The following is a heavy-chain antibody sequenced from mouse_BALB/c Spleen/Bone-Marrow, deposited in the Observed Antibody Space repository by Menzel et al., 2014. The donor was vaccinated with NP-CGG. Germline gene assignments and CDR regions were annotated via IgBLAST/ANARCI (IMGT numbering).Heavy chain of an antibody. CDR2: LSGDGST. V-gene: IGHV2-6-7*01. CDR1: GLSLTGYG. J-gene: IGHJ4*01. CDR3: ARGEDYDDYYAMDY. D-gene: IGHD2-4*01. Sequence: VKLMESGPGLLAPSQSLSITCTVSGLSLTGYGVNWVRQPPGKGLEWLGMLSGDGSTDYNSALKSRLSISKDNSKSQVFLKMNSLQTDDTARYYCARGEDYDDYYAMDYWGQGTSVTVAS.